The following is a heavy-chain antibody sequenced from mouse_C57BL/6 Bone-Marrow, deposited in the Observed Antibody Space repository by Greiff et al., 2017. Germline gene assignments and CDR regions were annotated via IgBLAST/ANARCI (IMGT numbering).Heavy chain of an antibody. CDR1: GFSLTSYG. CDR2: IWGVGST. CDR3: ASLGRPFAY. D-gene: IGHD4-1*01. V-gene: IGHV2-6*01. Sequence: VQVVESGPGLVAPSQSLSITCTVSGFSLTSYGVDWVRQSPGKGLEWLGVIWGVGSTNYNSALKSRLSISKDNSKSQVFLKMTSLQTDDTAMYYCASLGRPFAYWGQGTLVTVSA. J-gene: IGHJ3*01.